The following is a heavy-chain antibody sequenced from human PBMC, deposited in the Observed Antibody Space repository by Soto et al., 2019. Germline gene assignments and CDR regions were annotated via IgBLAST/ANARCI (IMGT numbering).Heavy chain of an antibody. CDR1: GFSLTTSGVG. D-gene: IGHD3-3*01. CDR2: IYWDDDK. Sequence: QITLNESGPTLVKPTQTLTLTCTFSGFSLTTSGVGVGWIRQSPGKAPEWLALIYWDDDKRYSPSLKSRLTITKDTSNNQVVLTMANLDTADTATYYCAHRVLRTVFGLVTTTAIYFDFWGQGTPVAVSS. J-gene: IGHJ4*02. CDR3: AHRVLRTVFGLVTTTAIYFDF. V-gene: IGHV2-5*02.